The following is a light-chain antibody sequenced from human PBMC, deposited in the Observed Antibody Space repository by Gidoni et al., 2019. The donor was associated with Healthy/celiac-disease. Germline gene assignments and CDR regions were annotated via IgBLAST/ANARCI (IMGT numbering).Light chain of an antibody. Sequence: DIQMTQSPSSLSASVGDRVTITCRASQSISSYLNGYQQKPGKAPKLLIYAASSLQSGVPSRFSGSGSGTDFTLTISSLQPEDFATYYCQQSYSTLWMFGQGTKVEIK. V-gene: IGKV1-39*01. CDR3: QQSYSTLWM. CDR1: QSISSY. CDR2: AAS. J-gene: IGKJ1*01.